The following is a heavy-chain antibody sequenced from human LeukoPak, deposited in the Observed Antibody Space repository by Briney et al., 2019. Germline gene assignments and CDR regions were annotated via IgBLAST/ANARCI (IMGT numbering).Heavy chain of an antibody. Sequence: PSETLSLTCSVSSGSISDYYWTWIRQPPGKGREWIGSIYYSGSTYYNPSLESRVTISVDTSKNQFSLKLSSVTAADTAVYYCARHGDYYGGTKLDAFDIWGHGTMVTVSS. CDR2: IYYSGST. CDR1: SGSISDYY. V-gene: IGHV4-59*05. CDR3: ARHGDYYGGTKLDAFDI. J-gene: IGHJ3*02. D-gene: IGHD4-23*01.